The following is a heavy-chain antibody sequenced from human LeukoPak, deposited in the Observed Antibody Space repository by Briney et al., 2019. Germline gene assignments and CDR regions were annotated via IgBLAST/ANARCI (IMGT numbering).Heavy chain of an antibody. V-gene: IGHV3-23*01. Sequence: GGSLRLSCAASGFTFSSYAMSWVRQAPGKGLEWVSAISGSGGSTYYADSVKGRFTISRDNSKSTLYLQMNSLRAEDTAVYYCAKDEDVIVVVNSFDYWGQGTLVTVSS. J-gene: IGHJ4*02. D-gene: IGHD3-22*01. CDR1: GFTFSSYA. CDR3: AKDEDVIVVVNSFDY. CDR2: ISGSGGST.